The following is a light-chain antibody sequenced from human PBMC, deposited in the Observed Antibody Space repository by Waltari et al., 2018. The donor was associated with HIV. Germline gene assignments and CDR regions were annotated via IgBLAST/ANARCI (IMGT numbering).Light chain of an antibody. Sequence: QSVLTQPPSVSAAPGQKVIISCSGSSSNIGKNSVSWYQHPPGTAPKLLIYENNKRPSGIPDRFSGSKSGTSATLGITGLQTGDEADYYCETWDSSLSAGVFGGGTKLTVL. CDR1: SSNIGKNS. J-gene: IGLJ2*01. CDR2: ENN. V-gene: IGLV1-51*02. CDR3: ETWDSSLSAGV.